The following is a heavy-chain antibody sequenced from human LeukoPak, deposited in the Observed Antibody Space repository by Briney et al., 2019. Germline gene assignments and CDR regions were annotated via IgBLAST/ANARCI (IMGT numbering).Heavy chain of an antibody. D-gene: IGHD2-15*01. Sequence: ASVKVSCKASGYIFTDFAIHRLRQAPGQRTEWMEWMNAGNGNTKYSQKFQGRITLTRDTSATTAYMELSSLRHDDMAIYYCARGRGTSGSNRDFYYYYYMDVWGKGTTVTVSS. J-gene: IGHJ6*03. CDR3: ARGRGTSGSNRDFYYYYYMDV. CDR1: GYIFTDFA. V-gene: IGHV1-3*01. CDR2: MNAGNGNT.